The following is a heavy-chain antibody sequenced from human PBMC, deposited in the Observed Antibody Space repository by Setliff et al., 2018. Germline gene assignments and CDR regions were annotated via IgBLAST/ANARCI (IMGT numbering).Heavy chain of an antibody. CDR3: ARVSGFLYVDV. CDR1: GDSMSSGDYY. D-gene: IGHD3-3*01. V-gene: IGHV4-61*08. Sequence: PSETLSLTCSVPGDSMSSGDYYWTWIRQPPGKGLEWIGEINHSGSTNYNPSLKSRVTMSVDTTRNQFSLKLTSVTAADTAVYYCARVSGFLYVDVWGKGTTVTVSS. CDR2: INHSGST. J-gene: IGHJ6*03.